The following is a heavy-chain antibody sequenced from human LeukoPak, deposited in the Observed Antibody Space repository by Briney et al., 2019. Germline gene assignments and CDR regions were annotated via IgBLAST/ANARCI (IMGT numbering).Heavy chain of an antibody. CDR2: ISWNSGTI. J-gene: IGHJ6*02. D-gene: IGHD5-24*01. CDR3: VRDKEPIAMGYGLDV. V-gene: IGHV3-9*01. Sequence: GGSLRLSCAASGFTFDDYGMHWVRQAPGKGLEWGSGISWNSGTIKYGDSVKGRFTVSRDNAKNSLFLQMNSLRAEHTALSYCVRDKEPIAMGYGLDVWAKGPRSPSP. CDR1: GFTFDDYG.